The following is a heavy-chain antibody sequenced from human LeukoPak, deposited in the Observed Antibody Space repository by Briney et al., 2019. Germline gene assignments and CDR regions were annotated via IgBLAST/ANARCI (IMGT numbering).Heavy chain of an antibody. CDR2: INTNTVNP. CDR3: ARGGSSSWYLPHPYYYYYGMDV. D-gene: IGHD6-13*01. Sequence: ASVKVSCKASGYTFTSYAMNWVRQAPGQGLEWMGWINTNTVNPTYAQGFTGRFVFSLDTSVSTAYLQISSLKAEDTAVYYCARGGSSSWYLPHPYYYYYGMDVWGQGTTVTVSS. CDR1: GYTFTSYA. J-gene: IGHJ6*02. V-gene: IGHV7-4-1*02.